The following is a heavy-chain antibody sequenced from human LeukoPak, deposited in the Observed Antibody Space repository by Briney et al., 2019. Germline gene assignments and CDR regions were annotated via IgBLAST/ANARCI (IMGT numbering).Heavy chain of an antibody. V-gene: IGHV3-13*01. J-gene: IGHJ6*02. D-gene: IGHD1-26*01. Sequence: GGSLRLSCAASGFTFSSYDMHWVRQATGKGLEWVSAIGTAGDTYYPGSVKGRFTISRENAKNSLYLQMNSLRAEDTAVYYCAREGLVGATIGYYYYGTDVWGQGTTVTVSS. CDR3: AREGLVGATIGYYYYGTDV. CDR2: IGTAGDT. CDR1: GFTFSSYD.